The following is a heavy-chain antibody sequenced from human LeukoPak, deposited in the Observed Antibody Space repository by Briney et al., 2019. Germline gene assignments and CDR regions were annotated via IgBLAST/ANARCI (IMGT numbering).Heavy chain of an antibody. CDR2: ISYSGTT. V-gene: IGHV4-39*01. Sequence: PSETLSLTCTVSGGSISSSRYYWGWFRQPPGKGLEWIGSISYSGTTYYNPSLKSRVTISVDTSKNQFSLKLSSVTAADTSVYYCARTPSNWFDPWGQGTLVTVSS. J-gene: IGHJ5*02. CDR1: GGSISSSRYY. CDR3: ARTPSNWFDP.